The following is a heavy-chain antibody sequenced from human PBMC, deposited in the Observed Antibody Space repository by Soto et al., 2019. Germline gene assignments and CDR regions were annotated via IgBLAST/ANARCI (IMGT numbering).Heavy chain of an antibody. CDR2: IIPILDIA. D-gene: IGHD4-17*01. Sequence: GASVKVSCKASGGTFSSYTISWVRQAPGQGLEWMGRIIPILDIANYAQKFQGRVTITADKSTSTAYMELSSLRSEDTAVYYCARGAGSFYGDYEEQIDYWGQGTLVTVSS. V-gene: IGHV1-69*02. CDR1: GGTFSSYT. J-gene: IGHJ4*02. CDR3: ARGAGSFYGDYEEQIDY.